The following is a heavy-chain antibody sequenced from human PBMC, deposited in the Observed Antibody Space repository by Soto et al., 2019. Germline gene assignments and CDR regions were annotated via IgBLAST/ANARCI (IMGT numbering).Heavy chain of an antibody. V-gene: IGHV1-3*01. J-gene: IGHJ4*02. CDR1: VYTFSNFA. CDR2: INAGNWNT. D-gene: IGHD3-22*01. CDR3: ARVHYDSSGYYSDY. Sequence: ASVKVSCKASVYTFSNFAMHWVRQAPGQRLEWMGWINAGNWNTKYSQKFQGRVTMTRDTSTSTAYMELSSLRSDDTAVYYCARVHYDSSGYYSDYWGQGTLVTVSS.